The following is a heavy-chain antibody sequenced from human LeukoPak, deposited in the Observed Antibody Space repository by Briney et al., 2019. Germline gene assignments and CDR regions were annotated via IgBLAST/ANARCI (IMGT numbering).Heavy chain of an antibody. V-gene: IGHV3-64*01. J-gene: IGHJ6*02. D-gene: IGHD6-13*01. CDR1: GFTFSSYA. Sequence: PGGSPRLSCAASGFTFSSYAMHWVRQAPGKGLEYVSAISSNGGSTYYANSVKGRFTISRDNSKNTLYLQMGSLRAEDMAVYYCARSAAAGYYYYGMDVWGQGTTVTVSS. CDR2: ISSNGGST. CDR3: ARSAAAGYYYYGMDV.